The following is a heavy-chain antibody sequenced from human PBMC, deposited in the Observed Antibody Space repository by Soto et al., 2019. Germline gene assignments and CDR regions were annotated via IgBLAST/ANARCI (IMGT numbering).Heavy chain of an antibody. CDR1: GYSFTSYW. CDR3: ARPTRITIFGVVTKSDDDFDY. Sequence: PGESLKISCKGSGYSFTSYWIGWVRQMPGKGLEWMGIIYPGDSDTRYSPSFQGQVTISADKSISTAYLQWSSLKASDTAMYYCARPTRITIFGVVTKSDDDFDYWGQGTLVTVSS. V-gene: IGHV5-51*01. J-gene: IGHJ4*02. D-gene: IGHD3-3*01. CDR2: IYPGDSDT.